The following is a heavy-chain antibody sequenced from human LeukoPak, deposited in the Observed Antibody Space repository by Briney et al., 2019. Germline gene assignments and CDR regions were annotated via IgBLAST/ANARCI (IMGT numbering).Heavy chain of an antibody. D-gene: IGHD3-22*01. CDR1: GFTFSSYA. V-gene: IGHV3-30*04. Sequence: GRSLRLSCAASGFTFSSYAMHWVRQAPGKGLEWVAVISYDGSNKYYADSVKGRFTISRDNSKNTLYLQMNSLRAEDTAVYYCARAETSGYYPDYWGQGTLVTVSS. CDR3: ARAETSGYYPDY. J-gene: IGHJ4*02. CDR2: ISYDGSNK.